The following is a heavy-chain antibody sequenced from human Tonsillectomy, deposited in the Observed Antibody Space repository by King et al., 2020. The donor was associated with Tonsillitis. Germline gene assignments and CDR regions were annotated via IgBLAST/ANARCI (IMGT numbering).Heavy chain of an antibody. CDR3: AKDIVVVTANPTLFDY. CDR2: ISYDGSNK. V-gene: IGHV3-30*18. D-gene: IGHD2-21*02. Sequence: VQLVESGGGVVQPGRSLRLSCAASGFTFSSYGMHWVRQAPGKGLEWVAVISYDGSNKYYADSVKGRFTISRDNSKNTLNLQMNSLRAEDTAVYYCAKDIVVVTANPTLFDYWGQGTLVTVSS. J-gene: IGHJ4*02. CDR1: GFTFSSYG.